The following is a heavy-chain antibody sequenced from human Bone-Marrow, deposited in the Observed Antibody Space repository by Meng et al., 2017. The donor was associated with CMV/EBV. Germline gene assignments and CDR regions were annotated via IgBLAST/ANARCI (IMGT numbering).Heavy chain of an antibody. CDR3: ARGDDLDY. Sequence: GESLKISCAASGFTFSSYDMHWVRQATGKGLEWVSVIYSGGSTYYADSVKGRFTISRDNSKNTLYLQMNSLRAEDTAVYYCARGDDLDYWGQGTLVTVSS. D-gene: IGHD2-21*01. CDR2: IYSGGST. V-gene: IGHV3-53*01. CDR1: GFTFSSYD. J-gene: IGHJ4*02.